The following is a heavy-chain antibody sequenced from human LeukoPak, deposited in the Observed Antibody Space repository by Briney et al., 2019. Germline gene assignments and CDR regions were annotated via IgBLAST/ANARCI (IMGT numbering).Heavy chain of an antibody. CDR2: ISYDGSNK. Sequence: GGSLRLSCAASGFTFSSYGMHWVRQAPGKGLEWVAVISYDGSNKYYADSVKGRFTISRDNSKNTLYLQMNSLRAEDTAVYYCAKDTSYCSGGSCYSNWFDPRGQGTLVTVSS. J-gene: IGHJ5*02. V-gene: IGHV3-30*18. CDR3: AKDTSYCSGGSCYSNWFDP. D-gene: IGHD2-15*01. CDR1: GFTFSSYG.